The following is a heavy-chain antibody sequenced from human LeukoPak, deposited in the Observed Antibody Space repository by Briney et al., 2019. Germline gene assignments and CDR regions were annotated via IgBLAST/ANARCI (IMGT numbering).Heavy chain of an antibody. CDR1: GFTVSSNY. Sequence: GGSLRLSCAASGFTVSSNYMSWVRQAPGKGLEWVSVIYSGGSTYYADSVKGRFTISRDNSRNTLYLQMNSLRAEDTAVYYCVRASPYYYYMDVWGKGTTVTVSS. V-gene: IGHV3-53*01. CDR3: VRASPYYYYMDV. CDR2: IYSGGST. J-gene: IGHJ6*03.